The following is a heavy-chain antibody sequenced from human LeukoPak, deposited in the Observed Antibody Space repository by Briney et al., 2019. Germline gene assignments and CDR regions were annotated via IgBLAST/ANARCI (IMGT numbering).Heavy chain of an antibody. CDR1: GYSFTSYW. J-gene: IGHJ4*02. D-gene: IGHD3-10*01. V-gene: IGHV5-51*01. CDR3: ARPVYGSGSYYKADFDY. CDR2: IYPGDSDT. Sequence: GESLKISCKGSGYSFTSYWIGWVRQMPGKGLEWMGIIYPGDSDTRYSPSFQGQVTISADKSISTAYLQWSSLKASDTAMCYCARPVYGSGSYYKADFDYWGQGTLVTVSS.